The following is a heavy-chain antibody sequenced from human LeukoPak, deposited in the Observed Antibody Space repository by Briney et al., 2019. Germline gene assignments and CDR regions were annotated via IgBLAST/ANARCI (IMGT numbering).Heavy chain of an antibody. Sequence: GGSLRLSCAASGFSSSDYFMNWIRQAPGRGLEWVSYISTSGNAIFYADSEKGRFTISRDKAKNLLYLQMNSLRAEDTAVYHCARSLYRNYYLEYWGQGTLVTVSS. CDR2: ISTSGNAI. CDR3: ARSLYRNYYLEY. CDR1: GFSSSDYF. V-gene: IGHV3-11*01. J-gene: IGHJ4*02. D-gene: IGHD4-11*01.